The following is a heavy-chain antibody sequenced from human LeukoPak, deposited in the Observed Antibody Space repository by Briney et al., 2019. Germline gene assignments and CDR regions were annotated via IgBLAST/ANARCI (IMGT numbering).Heavy chain of an antibody. Sequence: GGSLRLSCAASGFTFSSYSMNWVRQAPGKGLEWVSSISSSSSYIYYADSVKGRFTISRDNAKNSLYLQMNSLRAEDTAVYYCARGWLCGGGSCYSGHWGQGTLVTVSS. CDR3: ARGWLCGGGSCYSGH. D-gene: IGHD2-15*01. V-gene: IGHV3-21*01. CDR2: ISSSSSYI. CDR1: GFTFSSYS. J-gene: IGHJ4*02.